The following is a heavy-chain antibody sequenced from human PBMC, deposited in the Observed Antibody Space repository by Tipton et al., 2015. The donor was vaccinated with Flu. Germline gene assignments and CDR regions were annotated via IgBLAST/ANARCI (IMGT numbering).Heavy chain of an antibody. J-gene: IGHJ2*01. CDR2: IYYIGST. CDR1: GGSISDYY. CDR3: ARMEWTVTTPRYFDL. V-gene: IGHV4-59*12. D-gene: IGHD4-17*01. Sequence: TLSLTCTVSGGSISDYYWTWIRQPPGKGLEWIGHIYYIGSTNYNPSLKSRVTISVDTSKNQFSLKLSSVTAADTAVYYCARMEWTVTTPRYFDLWGRGTLVTVSS.